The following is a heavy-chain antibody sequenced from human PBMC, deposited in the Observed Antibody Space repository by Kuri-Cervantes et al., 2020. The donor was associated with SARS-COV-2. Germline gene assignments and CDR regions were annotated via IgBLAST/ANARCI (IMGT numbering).Heavy chain of an antibody. CDR3: ARGMGWSGYKFDP. V-gene: IGHV1-2*02. D-gene: IGHD3-3*01. CDR1: GYTITGHY. J-gene: IGHJ5*02. Sequence: ASVKVSCKASGYTITGHYLHWVRQAPGQGLEWMGRINPNSGGTNYAQKFQGRVTMTRDTSSSTAYMELSSLRSEDTAVYYCARGMGWSGYKFDPWGQGTLVTVSS. CDR2: INPNSGGT.